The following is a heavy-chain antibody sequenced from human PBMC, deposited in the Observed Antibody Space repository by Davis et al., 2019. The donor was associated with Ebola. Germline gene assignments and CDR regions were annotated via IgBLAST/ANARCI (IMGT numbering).Heavy chain of an antibody. CDR3: AKQGGPIVVVITEIDY. CDR2: ISSSSNYI. Sequence: PGGSLRLSCAASGFTFSSNSRNWVRQAPGKGLEWVAFISSSSNYIYYADSVKGRFTISRDNSKNTLYLQMNSLRAEDTAVYYCAKQGGPIVVVITEIDYWGQGTLVTVSS. D-gene: IGHD3-22*01. CDR1: GFTFSSNS. V-gene: IGHV3-21*01. J-gene: IGHJ4*02.